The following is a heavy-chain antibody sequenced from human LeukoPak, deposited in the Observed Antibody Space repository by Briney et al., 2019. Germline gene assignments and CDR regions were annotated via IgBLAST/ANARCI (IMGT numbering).Heavy chain of an antibody. CDR3: ARNLNSGNYYYFDY. J-gene: IGHJ4*02. V-gene: IGHV3-23*01. D-gene: IGHD1-26*01. CDR2: ISGSGGNT. CDR1: GFTFHTYA. Sequence: GGSLRLSCAASGFTFHTYAMTWVRQAPGKGLEWVSAISGSGGNTYYTDSVKGRFTISRDASKNTLYLQMNNLRAEDTAVYYCARNLNSGNYYYFDYWGQGNLVTVSS.